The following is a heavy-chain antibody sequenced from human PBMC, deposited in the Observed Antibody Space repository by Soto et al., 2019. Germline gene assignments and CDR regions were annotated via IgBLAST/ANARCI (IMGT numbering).Heavy chain of an antibody. Sequence: PGGSLRLSCAASGFTFSSYSMNWVRQAPGKGLEWVSSISSSGSYIYYADSVKGRFTISRDNAKNSLYLQMNSLRAEDTAVYYCARTLPLYYDISGYSPPVALVGDYWGQGTLVTVSS. CDR3: ARTLPLYYDISGYSPPVALVGDY. J-gene: IGHJ4*02. CDR1: GFTFSSYS. CDR2: ISSSGSYI. V-gene: IGHV3-21*01. D-gene: IGHD3-22*01.